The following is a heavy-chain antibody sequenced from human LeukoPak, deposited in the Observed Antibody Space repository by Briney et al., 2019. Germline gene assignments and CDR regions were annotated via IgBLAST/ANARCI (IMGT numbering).Heavy chain of an antibody. J-gene: IGHJ4*02. CDR1: GFTFSGSA. D-gene: IGHD3-10*01. CDR3: TTILSITMVRGVADY. V-gene: IGHV3-73*01. Sequence: QPGGSLRLSCAASGFTFSGSAMHWVRQAPGKGLEWVGRIRSKANSYAPAYAASVKGRFTISRDDSKNTAYLQMNSLKTEDTAVYYCTTILSITMVRGVADYWGQGTLVTVSS. CDR2: IRSKANSYAP.